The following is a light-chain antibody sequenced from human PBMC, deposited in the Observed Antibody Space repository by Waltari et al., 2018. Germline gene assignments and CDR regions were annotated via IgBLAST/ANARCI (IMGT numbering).Light chain of an antibody. Sequence: QSALTQPASVSGSPGQSITISCTGTSSDVGRFHYVSWYQQHPGKALKLVIYDVSYRPSGISDRFSGSKSANTASLTISGLQAEDEADYYCCSYTRSSTPFVFGSGTKVTVL. V-gene: IGLV2-14*03. CDR1: SSDVGRFHY. CDR2: DVS. J-gene: IGLJ1*01. CDR3: CSYTRSSTPFV.